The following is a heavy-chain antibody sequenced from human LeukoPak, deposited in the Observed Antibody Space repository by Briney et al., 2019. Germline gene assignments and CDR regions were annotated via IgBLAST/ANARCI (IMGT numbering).Heavy chain of an antibody. CDR1: GFTFSSYW. CDR2: ISSSSYI. CDR3: ARDLGGSRLNWFDP. Sequence: GGSLRLSCAASGFTFSSYWMNWVRQAPGKGLEWVSSISSSSYIYYADSVKGRFTISRDNAKNSLYLQMNSLRAEDTAVYYCARDLGGSRLNWFDPWGQGTLVTVSS. V-gene: IGHV3-21*01. D-gene: IGHD1-26*01. J-gene: IGHJ5*02.